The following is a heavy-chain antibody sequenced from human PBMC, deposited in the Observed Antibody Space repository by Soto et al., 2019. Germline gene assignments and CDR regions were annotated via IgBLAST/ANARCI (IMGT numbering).Heavy chain of an antibody. CDR3: AGIYSGSPGGTLRY. J-gene: IGHJ4*02. CDR1: GGSISSGGYY. Sequence: QVQLQESGPGLVKPSQTLSLTCTVSGGSISSGGYYWSWIRQHPGKGLEWIGYIYYSGSTYYTPTLKSRVTIAVDTSKNQFSLKLSSVTAADTAVYYCAGIYSGSPGGTLRYWGQGTLVTVSS. D-gene: IGHD1-26*01. CDR2: IYYSGST. V-gene: IGHV4-31*03.